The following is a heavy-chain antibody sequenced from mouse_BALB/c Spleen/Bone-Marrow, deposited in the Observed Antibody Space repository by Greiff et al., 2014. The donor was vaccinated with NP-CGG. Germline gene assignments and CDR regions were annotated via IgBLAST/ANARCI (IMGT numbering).Heavy chain of an antibody. CDR2: ILPGSGTT. CDR3: ARGTYRYYFDY. Sequence: VQVVESGAELMKPGASVKISCKATGYTFSSYWIEWVKQRPGHGLEWIGEILPGSGTTNYNEKFKGKATFTADTSSNTAYMQLSSLTSEDSAVYYCARGTYRYYFDYWGQGTTLTVSS. D-gene: IGHD2-14*01. J-gene: IGHJ2*01. CDR1: GYTFSSYW. V-gene: IGHV1-9*01.